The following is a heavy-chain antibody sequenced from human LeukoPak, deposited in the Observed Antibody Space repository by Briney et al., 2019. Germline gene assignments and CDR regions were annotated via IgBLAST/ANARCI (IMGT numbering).Heavy chain of an antibody. CDR1: GFTFSSYA. D-gene: IGHD6-13*01. J-gene: IGHJ2*01. V-gene: IGHV3-23*01. CDR2: ISGSGGST. CDR3: AKPTAGYSSSWNYWYFDL. Sequence: GGSLRLSCAASGFTFSSYAMSWVRQAPGKGLEWVSAISGSGGSTYYADSVKGRFTISRDNSKNTLYPQMNSLRAEDTAVYYCAKPTAGYSSSWNYWYFDLWGRGTLVTVSS.